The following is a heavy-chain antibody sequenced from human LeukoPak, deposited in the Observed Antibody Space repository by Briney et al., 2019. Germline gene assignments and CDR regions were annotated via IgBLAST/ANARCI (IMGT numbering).Heavy chain of an antibody. CDR1: GGTFSSYA. V-gene: IGHV1-69*13. D-gene: IGHD1-26*01. CDR3: ARPRGPGSYQYYFDY. Sequence: SVKVSCKASGGTFSSYAISWVRQAPGQGLEWMGGIIPIFGTANYAQKFQGRVTITADGSTSTAYMELSSLRSEDTAVYYCARPRGPGSYQYYFDYWGQGTLVTVSS. CDR2: IIPIFGTA. J-gene: IGHJ4*02.